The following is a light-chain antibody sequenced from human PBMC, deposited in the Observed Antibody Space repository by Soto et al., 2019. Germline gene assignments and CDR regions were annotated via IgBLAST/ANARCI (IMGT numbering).Light chain of an antibody. CDR2: DAS. Sequence: DIQMTQSPSSLSASVGDRVTITCRASQGIRHDLGWYQQKPGKAPNLLIYDASNLESGVPSRFNGSGSGTEFSLTISSLEPDDFATYYCQQYNNYLWTFGQGTKVDIK. J-gene: IGKJ1*01. CDR1: QGIRHD. CDR3: QQYNNYLWT. V-gene: IGKV1-17*01.